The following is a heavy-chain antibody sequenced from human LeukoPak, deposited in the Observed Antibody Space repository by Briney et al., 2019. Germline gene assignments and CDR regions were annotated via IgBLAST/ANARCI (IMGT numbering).Heavy chain of an antibody. V-gene: IGHV4-59*01. D-gene: IGHD3-3*01. Sequence: PSETLSLTCTVSGGSISSYYWSWIRQPTGKGLEWIGYIYYSGSTNYNPSLKSRVTISVDTSKNQFSLKLSSVTAADTAVYYCARAYDFWSGYRSEYYYYMDVWGKGTTVTVSS. CDR2: IYYSGST. CDR3: ARAYDFWSGYRSEYYYYMDV. CDR1: GGSISSYY. J-gene: IGHJ6*03.